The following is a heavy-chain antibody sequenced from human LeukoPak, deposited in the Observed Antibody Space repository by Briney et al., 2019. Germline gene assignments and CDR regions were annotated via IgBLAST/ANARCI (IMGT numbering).Heavy chain of an antibody. CDR2: IKQDGSEK. V-gene: IGHV3-7*03. J-gene: IGHJ4*02. D-gene: IGHD6-19*01. CDR3: AKKYSSGWYSYFDY. Sequence: GGSLRLSCAASGFTFRDYLMSWVRQAPGKGLEWVAKIKQDGSEKYYVDSVKGRFTISRDNSKNTLYLQMNSLRAEDTAVYYCAKKYSSGWYSYFDYWGQGTLVTVSS. CDR1: GFTFRDYL.